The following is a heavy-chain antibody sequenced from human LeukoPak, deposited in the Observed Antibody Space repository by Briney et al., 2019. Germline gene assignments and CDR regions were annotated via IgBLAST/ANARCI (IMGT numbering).Heavy chain of an antibody. V-gene: IGHV3-7*03. CDR3: ARGRGWLDS. Sequence: GGSLRLSCLGSGFTFSVYWMTWVRQAPGKGLEWVANINQDGSEKEYVESVKGRFIISRDNAKNSLCLQMNSLRGEDTAVYYCARGRGWLDSWGQGTLVTVSS. CDR1: GFTFSVYW. J-gene: IGHJ5*01. CDR2: INQDGSEK. D-gene: IGHD3-10*01.